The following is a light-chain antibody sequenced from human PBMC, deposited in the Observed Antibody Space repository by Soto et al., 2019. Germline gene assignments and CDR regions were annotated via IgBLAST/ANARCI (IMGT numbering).Light chain of an antibody. V-gene: IGKV1-5*01. J-gene: IGKJ1*01. CDR1: QSISSW. Sequence: DIQIPQSSCTLYASVGDRVTITCRASQSISSWLAWYQQKPGKAPKLLIYDDSSLESGVQSRFSGSGSGTEFPLTISSLKPDDSATYYCKQYNSYWKCGNGHKV. CDR2: DDS. CDR3: KQYNSYWK.